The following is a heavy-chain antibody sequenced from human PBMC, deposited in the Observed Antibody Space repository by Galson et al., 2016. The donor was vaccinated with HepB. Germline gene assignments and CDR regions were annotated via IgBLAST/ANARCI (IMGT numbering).Heavy chain of an antibody. CDR1: GGSISSSNHY. CDR2: IYDRGNT. CDR3: ARHRYTSGSVLDRPGYTSVHSPFDY. J-gene: IGHJ4*02. Sequence: SETLSLTCTVSGGSISSSNHYWGWIRQPPGKGLEWIGSIYDRGNTYYNPSLKSRVAISVDTSKNQFSLTLSSVTAADTAVVYCARHRYTSGSVLDRPGYTSVHSPFDYWGQGTLVTVSS. D-gene: IGHD5-24*01. V-gene: IGHV4-39*01.